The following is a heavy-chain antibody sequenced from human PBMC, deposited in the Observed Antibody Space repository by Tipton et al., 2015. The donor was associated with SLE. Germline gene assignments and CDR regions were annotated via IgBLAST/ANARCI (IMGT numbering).Heavy chain of an antibody. CDR1: GFTFSSYS. Sequence: SLRLSCAASGFTFSSYSMNWVRQAPGKGLEWVAVISYDGSNKYYADSVKGRFTISRDNSKNTLYLQMNSLRAEDTAVYYCARGAPHCSSTSCYTDYYYYYMDVWGKGTTVTVSS. CDR3: ARGAPHCSSTSCYTDYYYYYMDV. D-gene: IGHD2-2*02. V-gene: IGHV3-30*03. CDR2: ISYDGSNK. J-gene: IGHJ6*03.